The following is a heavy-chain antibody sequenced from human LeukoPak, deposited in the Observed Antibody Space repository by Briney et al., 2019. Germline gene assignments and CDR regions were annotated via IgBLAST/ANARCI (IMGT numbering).Heavy chain of an antibody. CDR1: GFTFSSYG. J-gene: IGHJ4*02. Sequence: PGGSLRLSCAASGFTFSSYGMHWVRQAPGKGLEWVAFIRYDGSNKYYADSVKGRFTISRDNSKNTLYLQMNSLRAEDTAVYYCAKDHISLAGIAQCSSTSCLFDYWGQGTLVTVSS. CDR3: AKDHISLAGIAQCSSTSCLFDY. D-gene: IGHD2-2*01. V-gene: IGHV3-30*02. CDR2: IRYDGSNK.